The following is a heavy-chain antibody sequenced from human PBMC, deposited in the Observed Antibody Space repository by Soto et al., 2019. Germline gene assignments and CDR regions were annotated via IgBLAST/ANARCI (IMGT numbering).Heavy chain of an antibody. CDR2: IFYSWNT. Sequence: TLSLTCFVSGASISSGAYYWTWIRQPPGKGLEWIGNIFYSWNTYYNPSLESRITISVDTSNNDFSLTVSSVTAADTAVYFCDRELSGYSYGPGDMYWGQGILVTVSS. CDR1: GASISSGAYY. V-gene: IGHV4-30-4*01. CDR3: DRELSGYSYGPGDMY. D-gene: IGHD5-18*01. J-gene: IGHJ4*02.